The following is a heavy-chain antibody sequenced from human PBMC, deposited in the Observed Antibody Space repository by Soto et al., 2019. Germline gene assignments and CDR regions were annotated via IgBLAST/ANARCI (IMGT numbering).Heavy chain of an antibody. V-gene: IGHV4-34*01. D-gene: IGHD2-2*01. CDR3: AKLAGYCSGTSCYGQYAMDV. Sequence: PSETLSLTCDVYGGSFSGYIWTWIRQTPGKGLQWIGQINHSGSANYNPSLKSRVTISVHTSNSQFSLELSSVTAADTAVYYCAKLAGYCSGTSCYGQYAMDVWSQGTTVTVSS. CDR1: GGSFSGYI. CDR2: INHSGSA. J-gene: IGHJ6*02.